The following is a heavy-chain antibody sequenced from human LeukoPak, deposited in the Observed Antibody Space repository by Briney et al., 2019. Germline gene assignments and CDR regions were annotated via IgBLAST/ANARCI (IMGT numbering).Heavy chain of an antibody. Sequence: GASVKVSCKASGGTFSSYAISWVRQAPGQGLEWMGGIIPIFGTANYAQKFQGRVTITADESTSTAYMELSSLRSEDTAVYYCARDLNYAFDIWGQGTMVTVSS. D-gene: IGHD5-24*01. CDR2: IIPIFGTA. CDR1: GGTFSSYA. CDR3: ARDLNYAFDI. V-gene: IGHV1-69*13. J-gene: IGHJ3*02.